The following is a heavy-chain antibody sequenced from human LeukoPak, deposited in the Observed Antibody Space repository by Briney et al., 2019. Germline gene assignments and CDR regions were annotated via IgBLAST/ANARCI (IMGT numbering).Heavy chain of an antibody. V-gene: IGHV4-59*01. CDR1: GGSISSYY. D-gene: IGHD4-23*01. J-gene: IGHJ5*02. CDR2: IYYSGST. Sequence: SETLSLTCTVSGGSISSYYWSWIRQPPGKGLEWIGYIYYSGSTNYNPSLKSRVTISVDTSKNQFSLKLSSVTAADTAVYYCARGRTTVVTPNWFDPWGQGTLVTVSS. CDR3: ARGRTTVVTPNWFDP.